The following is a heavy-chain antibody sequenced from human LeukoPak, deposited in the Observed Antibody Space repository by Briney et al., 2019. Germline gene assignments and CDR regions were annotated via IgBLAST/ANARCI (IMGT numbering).Heavy chain of an antibody. V-gene: IGHV3-48*01. J-gene: IGHJ6*03. D-gene: IGHD6-25*01. Sequence: GGSLRLSCAASGFTFSSYTMNWVRQPPGKGLEGVSNVGTSSTTIYYADSVKGRFTISRDNAKNSLYLQMNSLRADDTAVYYCARFAAGGSYYYYMDVWGKGTTVTVSS. CDR3: ARFAAGGSYYYYMDV. CDR2: VGTSSTTI. CDR1: GFTFSSYT.